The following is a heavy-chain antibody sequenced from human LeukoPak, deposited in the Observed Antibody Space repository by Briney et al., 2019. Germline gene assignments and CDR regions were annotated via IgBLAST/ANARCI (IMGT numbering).Heavy chain of an antibody. J-gene: IGHJ4*02. CDR1: GYTFTGYY. CDR3: AADTDIVVVPAASYIKDDY. CDR2: INPNSGGT. Sequence: ASVKVSCKASGYTFTGYYIHWARQAPGQGLEWMGRINPNSGGTNYAQKFQGRVTMTRDTSISTAYMQLSRLRSDDTAVYYCAADTDIVVVPAASYIKDDYWGQGTLVTVSS. D-gene: IGHD2-2*01. V-gene: IGHV1-2*06.